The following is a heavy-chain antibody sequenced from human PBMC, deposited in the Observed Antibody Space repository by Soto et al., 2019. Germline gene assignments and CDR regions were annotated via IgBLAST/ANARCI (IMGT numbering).Heavy chain of an antibody. CDR3: ARVNDYGDYSNFDY. CDR1: GFTFTSYD. Sequence: ASVKVSCKASGFTFTSYDINWVRHATGQGLEWMGWMNPNSGNTGYAQKFQGRVTMTRNTSISTAYMELSSLRSEDTAVYYCARVNDYGDYSNFDYWGQGTLVTVSS. J-gene: IGHJ4*02. CDR2: MNPNSGNT. D-gene: IGHD4-17*01. V-gene: IGHV1-8*01.